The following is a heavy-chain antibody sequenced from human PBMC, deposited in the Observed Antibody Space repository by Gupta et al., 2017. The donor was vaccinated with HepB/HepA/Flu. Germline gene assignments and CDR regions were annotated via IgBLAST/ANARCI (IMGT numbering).Heavy chain of an antibody. J-gene: IGHJ3*02. V-gene: IGHV4-34*01. CDR3: ARTEGIVVVPAAHAARSASDAFDI. Sequence: QVQLQQWGAGLLKPSETLSLTCAVYGGSFSGYYWSWIRQPPGKGLAWIGEINHSGSTNYNPSLKSRVTISVDTSKNQFSLKLSSVPAADTAVYYCARTEGIVVVPAAHAARSASDAFDIWGQGTMVTGSS. CDR2: INHSGST. D-gene: IGHD2-2*01. CDR1: GGSFSGYY.